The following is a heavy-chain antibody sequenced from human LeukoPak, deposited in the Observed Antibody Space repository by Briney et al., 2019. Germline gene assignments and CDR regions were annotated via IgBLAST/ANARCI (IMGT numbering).Heavy chain of an antibody. CDR3: ARDQAGNFDY. Sequence: GGSLRLSCAASGFTFSSYGMHWVRQAPGKGLERVAVIWYDGSNKYYADSVKGRFTISRDNSKNTLYLQMNSLRAEDTAVYYCARDQAGNFDYWGQGTLVTVSS. CDR2: IWYDGSNK. D-gene: IGHD6-19*01. CDR1: GFTFSSYG. V-gene: IGHV3-33*01. J-gene: IGHJ4*02.